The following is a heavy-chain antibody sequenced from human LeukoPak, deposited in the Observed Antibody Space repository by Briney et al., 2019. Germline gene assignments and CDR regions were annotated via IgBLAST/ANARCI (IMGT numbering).Heavy chain of an antibody. CDR2: IYYSGNT. Sequence: SETLSLTCTVSGGSISSGDSYWNWIRQPPGKGLEWIGSIYYSGNTYYNPSLKRRVTIAVDKSKSQFSLLLNSVTAADTAVYYCARDFSSYGFNWVDHWGQGTLVTVSS. CDR3: ARDFSSYGFNWVDH. D-gene: IGHD1-26*01. V-gene: IGHV4-30-4*01. CDR1: GGSISSGDSY. J-gene: IGHJ5*02.